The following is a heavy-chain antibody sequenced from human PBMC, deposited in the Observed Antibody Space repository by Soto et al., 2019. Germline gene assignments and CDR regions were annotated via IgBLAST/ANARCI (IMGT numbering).Heavy chain of an antibody. J-gene: IGHJ4*02. V-gene: IGHV4-39*01. CDR2: IHYSGST. CDR1: GDSIGTTHSY. Sequence: SETLSLTCTVSGDSIGTTHSYWAWIRQSPGKGLEWIGNIHYSGSTYYMPSLRSRVTLSVDTSKNQFSLKLSSVTAADTAVYYCARLQYGTFDYWGQGTLVTVSS. CDR3: ARLQYGTFDY. D-gene: IGHD4-4*01.